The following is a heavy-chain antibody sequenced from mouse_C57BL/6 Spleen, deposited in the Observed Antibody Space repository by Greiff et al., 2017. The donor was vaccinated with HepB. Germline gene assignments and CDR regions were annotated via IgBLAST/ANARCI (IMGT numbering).Heavy chain of an antibody. J-gene: IGHJ2*01. CDR1: GFTFSSYG. Sequence: EVKLMESGGDLVKPGGSLKLSCAASGFTFSSYGMSWVRQTPDKRLEWVATISSGGSYTYYPDSVKGRFTISRDNAKNTLYLQMSSLKSEDTAMYYCARQETFYFDYWGQGTTLTVSS. CDR3: ARQETFYFDY. CDR2: ISSGGSYT. V-gene: IGHV5-6*01.